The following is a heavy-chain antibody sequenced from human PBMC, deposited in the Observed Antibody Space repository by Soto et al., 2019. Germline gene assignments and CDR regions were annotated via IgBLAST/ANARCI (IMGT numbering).Heavy chain of an antibody. J-gene: IGHJ6*02. D-gene: IGHD5-18*01. CDR2: IYYSGST. V-gene: IGHV4-31*03. Sequence: QVQLQESGPGLVKPSQTLSLTCTVSGGSISSGGYYWSCIRQHPGKGLEGIGYIYYSGSTYYNPSLKSRINISVDKSKNQFSLKLSSVTAADTAVYYCARDRRGYSYSYYYGMDVWGQGTTVTVSS. CDR1: GGSISSGGYY. CDR3: ARDRRGYSYSYYYGMDV.